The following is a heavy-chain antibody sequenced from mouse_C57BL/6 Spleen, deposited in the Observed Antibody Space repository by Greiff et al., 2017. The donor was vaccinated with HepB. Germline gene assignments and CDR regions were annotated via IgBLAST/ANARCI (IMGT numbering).Heavy chain of an antibody. J-gene: IGHJ4*01. Sequence: QVQLQQPGAELVRPGSSVKLSCKASGYTFTSYWMHWVKQRPIQGLEWIGNIDPSDSETHYNQKFKDKATLTVDKSSSTAYMQLRSLKSEDSAVYYCARMAYYSNFYAMDYWGQGTSVTVSS. CDR1: GYTFTSYW. D-gene: IGHD2-5*01. CDR3: ARMAYYSNFYAMDY. V-gene: IGHV1-52*01. CDR2: IDPSDSET.